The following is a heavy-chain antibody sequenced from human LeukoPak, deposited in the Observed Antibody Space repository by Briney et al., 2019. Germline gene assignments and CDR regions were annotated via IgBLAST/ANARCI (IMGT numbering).Heavy chain of an antibody. CDR1: GFTFGSYT. V-gene: IGHV3-23*01. D-gene: IGHD7-27*01. CDR3: ARDLGLYWYFDL. J-gene: IGHJ2*01. CDR2: ISGSGGST. Sequence: PGGSLRLSCAASGFTFGSYTMNWVRQAPGKGLEWVSAISGSGGSTYYADSVKGRFTISRDNSKNTLYLQMNSLRAEDTAVYYCARDLGLYWYFDLWGRGTLVTVSS.